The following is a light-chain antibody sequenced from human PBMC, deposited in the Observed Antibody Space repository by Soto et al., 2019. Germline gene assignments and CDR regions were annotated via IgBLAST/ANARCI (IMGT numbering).Light chain of an antibody. CDR2: GAS. CDR3: QNYTHSPRT. V-gene: IGKV3-15*01. Sequence: EIVMTQSPGTLSVSPGERATLSCRASQSVNSNLAWYQQKPGQAPRLLIYGASTRATGIPARFSGSGSGTEFTLTISSLQSEDFAASSCQNYTHSPRTFGPVTKV. CDR1: QSVNSN. J-gene: IGKJ4*01.